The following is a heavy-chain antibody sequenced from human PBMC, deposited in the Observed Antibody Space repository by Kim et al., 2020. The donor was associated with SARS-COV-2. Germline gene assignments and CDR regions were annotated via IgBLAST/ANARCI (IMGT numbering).Heavy chain of an antibody. CDR1: GFTFSSYA. Sequence: GGSLRLSCAASGFTFSSYAMSWVRQAPGKGLEWVSAISGSGGSTYYADSVKGRFTISRDNSKNTLYLQMNSLRAEDTAVYYCAKGGGLIVPYYYYGMDVWGQGTTITVSS. V-gene: IGHV3-23*01. CDR2: ISGSGGST. D-gene: IGHD2-8*01. CDR3: AKGGGLIVPYYYYGMDV. J-gene: IGHJ6*02.